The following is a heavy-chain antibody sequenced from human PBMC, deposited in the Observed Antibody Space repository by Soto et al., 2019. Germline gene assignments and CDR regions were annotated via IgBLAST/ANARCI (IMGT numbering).Heavy chain of an antibody. V-gene: IGHV4-4*07. Sequence: SETLSLTCTVSGGSFSSYYWSWIRQPAGKGLEWIGRIYTSGITNYDPSLKSRVTMSVDTSSKQFSLNMTSVTAADTAVYFCARELAEAARSLDFWGLGTLVTVSS. D-gene: IGHD6-6*01. CDR3: ARELAEAARSLDF. CDR2: IYTSGIT. J-gene: IGHJ4*02. CDR1: GGSFSSYY.